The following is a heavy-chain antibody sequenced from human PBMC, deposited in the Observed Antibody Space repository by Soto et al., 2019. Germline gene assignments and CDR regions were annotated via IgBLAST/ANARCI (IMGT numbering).Heavy chain of an antibody. J-gene: IGHJ4*02. CDR1: GFTFSDYG. CDR2: ISSGRDTI. V-gene: IGHV3-48*02. CDR3: TRVSRTWEDDY. D-gene: IGHD1-26*01. Sequence: EVQLVESGGGLAQPGWSLRLSCEASGFTFSDYGVTWVRQAPGKGLEWISYISSGRDTIYYADSVKGRFTISRDDAKETLFLQMNSLRDEDTAVYYCTRVSRTWEDDYWGRGTLVTVSS.